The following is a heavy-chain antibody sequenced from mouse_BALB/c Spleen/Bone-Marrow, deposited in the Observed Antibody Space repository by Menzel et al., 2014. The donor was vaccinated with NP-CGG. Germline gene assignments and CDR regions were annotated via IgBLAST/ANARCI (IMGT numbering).Heavy chain of an antibody. CDR3: ARDTRRAMDY. Sequence: DVKLVESGGGLVQPGGSLRLSCAISGFTFSDFYMEWVRQPPGKRLEWIAARRNKANDYTTEYSASVKGPFIVSRDTSQGILYLQMNALRAEDTAIYYCARDTRRAMDYWGQGTSVTVSS. CDR1: GFTFSDFY. V-gene: IGHV7-1*02. CDR2: RRNKANDYTT. J-gene: IGHJ4*01.